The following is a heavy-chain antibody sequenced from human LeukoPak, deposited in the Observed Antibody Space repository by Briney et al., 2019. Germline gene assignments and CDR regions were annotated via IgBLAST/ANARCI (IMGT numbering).Heavy chain of an antibody. D-gene: IGHD5-12*01. CDR2: IYYSGST. Sequence: SETLSLTCTVSGGSISSSSYYWDWIRQPPGKGLEWIGSIYYSGSTYYNPSLKSRVTISVDTSKNQFSLKLSSVTAADTAVYYCARHGGYSGYDFQDYWGQGTLVTVSS. CDR3: ARHGGYSGYDFQDY. J-gene: IGHJ4*02. V-gene: IGHV4-39*01. CDR1: GGSISSSSYY.